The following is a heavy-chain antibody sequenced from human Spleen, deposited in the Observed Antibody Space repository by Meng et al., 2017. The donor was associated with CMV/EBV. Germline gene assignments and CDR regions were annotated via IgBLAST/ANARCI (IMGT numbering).Heavy chain of an antibody. J-gene: IGHJ5*02. CDR3: ARDRVSSADSVNWFDP. Sequence: GSLRLSCTVSGSSITGGYYWGWIRQSPGKGLEWIGSIYHSGSTYYNPSLKSRVTQSVDTSKNQFSLNVRSVTAADTAVYYCARDRVSSADSVNWFDPWGQGILVTVSS. D-gene: IGHD6-25*01. CDR2: IYHSGST. CDR1: GSSITGGYY. V-gene: IGHV4-38-2*02.